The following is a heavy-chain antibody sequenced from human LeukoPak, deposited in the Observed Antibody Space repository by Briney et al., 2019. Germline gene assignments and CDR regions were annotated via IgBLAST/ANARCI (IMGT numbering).Heavy chain of an antibody. CDR2: ISGNGAVT. Sequence: PGGSLRLSCAASGLTFSSYAMMWVRQTPGKGLHRVSSISGNGAVTFYANSVRGRFTISRDNSKNTLYLQMNSLRAEDTALYYCTKGDYGSGSYSIVDYWGQGTLVTVSS. CDR3: TKGDYGSGSYSIVDY. CDR1: GLTFSSYA. J-gene: IGHJ4*02. D-gene: IGHD3-10*01. V-gene: IGHV3-23*01.